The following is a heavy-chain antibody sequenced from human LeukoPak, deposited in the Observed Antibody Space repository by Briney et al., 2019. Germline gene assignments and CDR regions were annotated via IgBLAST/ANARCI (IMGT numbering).Heavy chain of an antibody. CDR1: GGTFSSYA. D-gene: IGHD3-22*01. CDR3: ASSHYDSSGYPRPDP. Sequence: SVKVSCKASGGTFSSYAISWVRQAPGQGLEWMGRIIPILGIANYAQKFQGRVTITADKSTSTAYMELSSPRSEDTAVYYCASSHYDSSGYPRPDPWGQGTLVTVSS. CDR2: IIPILGIA. V-gene: IGHV1-69*04. J-gene: IGHJ5*02.